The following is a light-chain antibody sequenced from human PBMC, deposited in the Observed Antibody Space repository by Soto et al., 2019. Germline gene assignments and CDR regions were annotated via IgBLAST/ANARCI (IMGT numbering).Light chain of an antibody. Sequence: DIQMTQSPSSLSASVGDRVTITCQAGEDIRRYLNWYQQKPGKAPKLLIYDASELETGVPSRFSGSGSGTEFNFTVSSLQPEDIGTYYCQQRNTWPPITFGQGTRLEIK. V-gene: IGKV1-33*01. CDR1: EDIRRY. J-gene: IGKJ5*01. CDR2: DAS. CDR3: QQRNTWPPIT.